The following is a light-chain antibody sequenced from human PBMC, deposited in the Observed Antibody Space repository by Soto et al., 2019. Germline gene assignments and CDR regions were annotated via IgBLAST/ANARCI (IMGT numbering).Light chain of an antibody. CDR2: GAS. V-gene: IGKV3-20*01. J-gene: IGKJ2*01. Sequence: EIVLTQSPGTLSLSPGERATLSCRASQSVSSRFSASYQQKPGQAPRLLMYGASSRATGIPDRFSGTASGTVFALSISRLDPEDSAVYCCQQYGSSPYTFGLGTKLEIK. CDR1: QSVSSRF. CDR3: QQYGSSPYT.